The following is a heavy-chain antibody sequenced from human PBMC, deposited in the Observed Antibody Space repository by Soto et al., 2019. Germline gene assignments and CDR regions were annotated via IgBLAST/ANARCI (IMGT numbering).Heavy chain of an antibody. CDR1: GFSFEDYM. Sequence: VQLVESGGVVVQPGGSLRLSCAASGFSFEDYMMHWVRQVPGKGLEWVSLISWDGDTLFYAASVEGRFTISRHNSENSLFLQMNGLTTEDSALYYCAKGGWDGSLDNWGQGTLVTVSA. J-gene: IGHJ4*02. D-gene: IGHD1-26*01. CDR2: ISWDGDTL. V-gene: IGHV3-43*01. CDR3: AKGGWDGSLDN.